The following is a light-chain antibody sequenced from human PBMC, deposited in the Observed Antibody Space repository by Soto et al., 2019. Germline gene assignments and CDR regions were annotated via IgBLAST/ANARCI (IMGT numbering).Light chain of an antibody. J-gene: IGLJ2*01. V-gene: IGLV2-14*01. Sequence: QSVLTQPASVSGSPGQSITISCTGTSSDVGGYNYVSWYQQHPGKAPKLMIYGVTNRPSGVSNRFSGSKSGNTASLTISGRQAEDEADYYCISYTRSTTLSVVFGGGTKLTVL. CDR1: SSDVGGYNY. CDR3: ISYTRSTTLSVV. CDR2: GVT.